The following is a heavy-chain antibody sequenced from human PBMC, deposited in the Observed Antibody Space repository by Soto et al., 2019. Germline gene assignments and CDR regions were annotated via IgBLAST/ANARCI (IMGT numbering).Heavy chain of an antibody. V-gene: IGHV6-1*01. J-gene: IGHJ6*02. Sequence: SQTLSLTCAISGDSVSSNSAAWNWIRQSPSRGLEWLGRTYYRSKWYNDYAVSVKSRITINPDTSKNQFSLQLNSVTPEDTAVYYCARVPGYCSSTSCYYYYYYGIDVWGQGTTVTVSS. CDR1: GDSVSSNSAA. CDR3: ARVPGYCSSTSCYYYYYYGIDV. CDR2: TYYRSKWYN. D-gene: IGHD2-2*01.